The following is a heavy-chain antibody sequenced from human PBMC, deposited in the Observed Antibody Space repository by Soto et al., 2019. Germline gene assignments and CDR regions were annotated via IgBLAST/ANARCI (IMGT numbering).Heavy chain of an antibody. V-gene: IGHV3-30-3*01. D-gene: IGHD3-3*01. CDR2: ISYDGSNK. J-gene: IGHJ3*02. Sequence: QVQLVESGGGVVQPGRSLRLSCAASGFTFSSYAMHWVRQAPGKGLEWVAVISYDGSNKYYADSVKGRFTISRDNSKNTLYLQMNSLRAEDTAVYYCAREFRPQITIFGVVMWDHDAFDIWGQGTMVTVSS. CDR3: AREFRPQITIFGVVMWDHDAFDI. CDR1: GFTFSSYA.